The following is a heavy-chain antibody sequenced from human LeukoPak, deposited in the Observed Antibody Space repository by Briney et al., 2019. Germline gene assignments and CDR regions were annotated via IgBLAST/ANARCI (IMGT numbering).Heavy chain of an antibody. CDR1: GFTFSSYW. Sequence: GGSLRLSCAVSGFTFSSYWMHWVRQAPGKGPVWVSRLSTDGSSTSYADSVKGRFTISRDNAKNTLYPQMNSLRAEDTAVYYCSRVGTGTTRDYWGQGTLVTVSS. CDR2: LSTDGSST. CDR3: SRVGTGTTRDY. V-gene: IGHV3-74*01. D-gene: IGHD1-14*01. J-gene: IGHJ4*02.